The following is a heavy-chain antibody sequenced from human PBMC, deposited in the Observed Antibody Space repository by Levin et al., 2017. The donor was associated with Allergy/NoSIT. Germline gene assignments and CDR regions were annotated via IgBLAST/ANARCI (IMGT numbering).Heavy chain of an antibody. V-gene: IGHV3-23*01. CDR3: ARGIWNYMDG. D-gene: IGHD6-13*01. Sequence: GGSLRLSCAASGFTFSSYAMSWVRQAPGKGLEWVSGISTSGAGTYYADSVKGPFTISGDNAKNTLYLQMKSLRAEDTVVYYCARGIWNYMDGWGKGTTVTVSS. J-gene: IGHJ6*03. CDR1: GFTFSSYA. CDR2: ISTSGAGT.